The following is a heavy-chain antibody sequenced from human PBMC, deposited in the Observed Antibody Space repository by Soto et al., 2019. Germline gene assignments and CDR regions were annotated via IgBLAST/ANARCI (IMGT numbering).Heavy chain of an antibody. Sequence: SVEVSCQASVGPFSSYAISLVRQAPGQGLEWTGGIIPIFGTANYAQKFQGRVTITADESTSTAYMELSSLRSEDTAVYYCARSGQTSIYYYYYGMDVWGQGTTVTVSS. D-gene: IGHD1-26*01. CDR1: VGPFSSYA. V-gene: IGHV1-69*13. J-gene: IGHJ6*02. CDR2: IIPIFGTA. CDR3: ARSGQTSIYYYYYGMDV.